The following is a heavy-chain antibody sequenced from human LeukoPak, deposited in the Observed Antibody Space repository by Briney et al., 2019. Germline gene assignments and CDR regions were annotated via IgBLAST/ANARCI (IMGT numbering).Heavy chain of an antibody. J-gene: IGHJ3*02. CDR2: ISGSGGST. V-gene: IGHV3-23*01. Sequence: GGSLRLSCAASGFTFTTYGMSWVRQAPGKGLEWVSAISGSGGSTYADSVKGRFTISRDNSKNTLYLQMNSLRAEDTAVYYCAHGGGSGAFDIWGQGTMVTVSS. CDR3: AHGGGSGAFDI. CDR1: GFTFTTYG. D-gene: IGHD3-10*01.